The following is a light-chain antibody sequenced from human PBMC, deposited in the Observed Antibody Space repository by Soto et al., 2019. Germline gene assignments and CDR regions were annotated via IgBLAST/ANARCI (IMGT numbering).Light chain of an antibody. CDR2: DVS. CDR3: QQYNNWPFS. Sequence: EIVMTQSPDTLSVSPGERATLTCRAGQCVTTNFAWYQQKSGQSPRLLIYDVSIRATGVPARFSATGSETDFTLTISGLQSGDSAVYFCQQYNNWPFSFGQGTRLEIK. V-gene: IGKV3-15*01. J-gene: IGKJ5*01. CDR1: QCVTTN.